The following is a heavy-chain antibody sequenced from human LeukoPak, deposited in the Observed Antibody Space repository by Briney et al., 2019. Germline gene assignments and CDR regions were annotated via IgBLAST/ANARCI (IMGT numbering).Heavy chain of an antibody. Sequence: PSETLSLTCAVYGGSFSGYYWSWIRQPPGKGLEWIGEINHSGSTNYNPSLKSRVTISVDTSKNQFSLKLSSVTAADTAVYYCARVPTRLYYDILTGKGSRFDYWGQGTLVTVSS. CDR2: INHSGST. CDR1: GGSFSGYY. D-gene: IGHD3-9*01. CDR3: ARVPTRLYYDILTGKGSRFDY. J-gene: IGHJ4*02. V-gene: IGHV4-34*01.